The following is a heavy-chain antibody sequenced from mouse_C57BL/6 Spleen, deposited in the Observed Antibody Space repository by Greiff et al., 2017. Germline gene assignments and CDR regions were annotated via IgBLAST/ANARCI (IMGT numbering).Heavy chain of an antibody. CDR3: ARYNGSGYFDY. J-gene: IGHJ2*01. CDR1: GFTFSDYG. D-gene: IGHD1-1*01. V-gene: IGHV5-17*01. Sequence: DVHLVEPGGGLVKPGGSLKLSCAASGFTFSDYGMHWVRQAPEKGLEWVAYISSGSSTIYYADTVKGRFTFSRDNAKSTPYLQMTSLRSEDTAMYYCARYNGSGYFDYWGQGTTLTVSS. CDR2: ISSGSSTI.